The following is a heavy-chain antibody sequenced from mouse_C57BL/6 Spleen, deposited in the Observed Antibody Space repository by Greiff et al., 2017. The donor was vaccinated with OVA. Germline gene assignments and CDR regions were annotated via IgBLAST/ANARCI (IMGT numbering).Heavy chain of an antibody. D-gene: IGHD3-2*02. CDR2: IDPSDSYT. Sequence: QVQLKQPGAELVMPGASVKLSCKASGYTFTSYWMHWVKQRPGQGLEWIGEIDPSDSYTNYNQKFKGKSTLTVDKSSSTAYMQLSSLTSEDSAVYYCAAAAQASAWCAYWGQGTLVTVSA. CDR1: GYTFTSYW. V-gene: IGHV1-69*01. J-gene: IGHJ3*01. CDR3: AAAAQASAWCAY.